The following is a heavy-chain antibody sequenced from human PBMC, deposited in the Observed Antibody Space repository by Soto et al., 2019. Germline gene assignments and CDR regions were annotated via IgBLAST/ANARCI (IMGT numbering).Heavy chain of an antibody. CDR2: IFANGHT. Sequence: PSETLSLTCIVSGGSISEKYWNWVRQPPGKGLEWIGLIFANGHTDYNPSLKSRVSISLDTSRNQCSLKVRSVTAADTAVYYCAGMAYTSGLRFDPWGPGTLVTVSS. CDR3: AGMAYTSGLRFDP. CDR1: GGSISEKY. V-gene: IGHV4-4*07. J-gene: IGHJ5*02. D-gene: IGHD6-19*01.